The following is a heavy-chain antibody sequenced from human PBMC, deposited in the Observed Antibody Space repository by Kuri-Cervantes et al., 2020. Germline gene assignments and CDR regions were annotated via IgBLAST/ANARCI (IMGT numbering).Heavy chain of an antibody. CDR2: IYSGGST. CDR1: GFTVSSNY. Sequence: GESLKISCAASGFTVSSNYMSWVRQAPGKGLEWVSVIYSGGSTYYADSVKGRFTISRDNSKNTLYLQMNSLRAEDTAVYYCARGLHLVTPPFDYWGQGTLVTVS. J-gene: IGHJ4*02. V-gene: IGHV3-53*01. CDR3: ARGLHLVTPPFDY. D-gene: IGHD2-21*02.